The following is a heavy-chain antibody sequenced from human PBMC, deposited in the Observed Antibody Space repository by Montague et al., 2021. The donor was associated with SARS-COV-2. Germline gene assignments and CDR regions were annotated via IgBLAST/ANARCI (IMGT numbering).Heavy chain of an antibody. V-gene: IGHV3-30*04. CDR2: ISYDGSNK. CDR3: ARKDYYYGMDV. CDR1: GFTFSSYA. Sequence: SLRLSCAASGFTFSSYAMHWVRQAPGKGLEWVAVISYDGSNKYYADSVKGRFTISRDNSKNTLYLQMNSLRAKDTAVYYCARKDYYYGMDVWGQGTTVTVSS. J-gene: IGHJ6*02.